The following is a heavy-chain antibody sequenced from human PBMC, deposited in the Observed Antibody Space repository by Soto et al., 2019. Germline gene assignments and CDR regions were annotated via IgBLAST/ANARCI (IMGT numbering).Heavy chain of an antibody. D-gene: IGHD5-12*01. J-gene: IGHJ4*02. V-gene: IGHV3-15*01. CDR1: GVTFSNAW. CDR2: IKSKTDGGTI. CDR3: AAAHPRGPDY. Sequence: EVQLVESGGGLVKPGVSLRRSCAASGVTFSNAWMNWVRQAPGTGLEWVGVIKSKTDGGTIDYPAPVKGRFIISRDDSRNTLYLQMNSLNTEDTAVYYCAAAHPRGPDYWGQGTLVTVSS.